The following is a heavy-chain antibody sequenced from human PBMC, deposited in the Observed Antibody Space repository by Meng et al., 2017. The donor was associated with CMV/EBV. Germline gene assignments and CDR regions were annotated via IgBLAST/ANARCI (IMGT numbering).Heavy chain of an antibody. V-gene: IGHV1-69*12. CDR2: IIPIFGTA. D-gene: IGHD1-20*01. Sequence: QVQLLKSGVEWKKPGSSVKVLCKASGGTFSSYAIRWVRQAPGQGLEWMGGIIPIFGTANYAQKFQGRVTITADESTSTAYMELSSLRSEDTAVYYCASVTGIGWWYFDLWGRGTLVTVSS. CDR1: GGTFSSYA. J-gene: IGHJ2*01. CDR3: ASVTGIGWWYFDL.